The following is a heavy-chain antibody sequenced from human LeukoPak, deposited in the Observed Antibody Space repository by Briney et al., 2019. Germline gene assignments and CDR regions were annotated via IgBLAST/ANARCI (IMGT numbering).Heavy chain of an antibody. CDR3: ARGLETTGWYKALDI. CDR1: GFSFSNYA. Sequence: GGSLRLSCAASGFSFSNYAMSWVRQGPGKGLEWVSAIGGSIGSTFYTDSVKGRFTISRDNARNSLYLQMFSLRVEDTAVYYCARGLETTGWYKALDIWGQGTMVTVSS. D-gene: IGHD6-19*01. CDR2: IGGSIGST. V-gene: IGHV3-23*01. J-gene: IGHJ3*02.